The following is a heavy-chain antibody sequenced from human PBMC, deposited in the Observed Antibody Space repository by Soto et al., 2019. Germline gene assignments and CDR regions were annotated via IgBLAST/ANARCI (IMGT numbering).Heavy chain of an antibody. V-gene: IGHV4-39*01. CDR2: IDYSGSA. D-gene: IGHD3-22*01. Sequence: QLQLQESGPGLVRPSETLSLTCTVSGGSISSSSYYWGWLRQPPGKGLEWIGSIDYSGSAYYNPSLKSRVTMSVETSKNQLSLKLSSVTAADTAVYHCARIGDYYSSVSAFDIWGQGTRVTVSS. CDR3: ARIGDYYSSVSAFDI. J-gene: IGHJ3*02. CDR1: GGSISSSSYY.